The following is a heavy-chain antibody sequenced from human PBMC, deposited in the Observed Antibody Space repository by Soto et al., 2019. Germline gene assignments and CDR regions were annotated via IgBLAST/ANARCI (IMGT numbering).Heavy chain of an antibody. Sequence: SATLSLTCTVSGGSMANYYWNWIRQPPGKGLEWIGYIYYSGSTNYNPSLKSRVAMSLDTSKNQFSLKLRSVTAADTAVYYCARVRGNQLLGWFDPWGQGTLVTVS. CDR1: GGSMANYY. D-gene: IGHD2-2*01. J-gene: IGHJ5*02. CDR3: ARVRGNQLLGWFDP. CDR2: IYYSGST. V-gene: IGHV4-59*08.